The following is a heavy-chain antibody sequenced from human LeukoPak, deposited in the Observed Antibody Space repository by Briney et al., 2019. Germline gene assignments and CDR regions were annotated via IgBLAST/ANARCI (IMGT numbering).Heavy chain of an antibody. CDR3: AKYGIEVAGKALPDW. D-gene: IGHD6-19*01. CDR2: ISYDGSNK. Sequence: GGSLRLSCAASGFIFSSYAMHWVRQAPGKGLEWVAVISYDGSNKYYADSVKGRFTISRDNSKNTLYLQMNSLRAEDTAVYYCAKYGIEVAGKALPDWWGQGTLVTVSS. J-gene: IGHJ4*02. V-gene: IGHV3-30-3*02. CDR1: GFIFSSYA.